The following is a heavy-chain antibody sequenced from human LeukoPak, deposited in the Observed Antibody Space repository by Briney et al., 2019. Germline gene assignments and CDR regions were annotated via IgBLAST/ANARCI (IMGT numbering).Heavy chain of an antibody. CDR3: ARDVAAAGTGRAFDI. V-gene: IGHV1-3*01. J-gene: IGHJ3*02. CDR2: INAGNGNT. D-gene: IGHD6-13*01. CDR1: GYTFTSYA. Sequence: ASVKVSCKASGYTFTSYAMHWVRQAPGQRLEWMGWINAGNGNTKYSQKFQGRVTITRDTSASTAYMELSSLRSEDTAVYYCARDVAAAGTGRAFDIWGQGTMVTVSS.